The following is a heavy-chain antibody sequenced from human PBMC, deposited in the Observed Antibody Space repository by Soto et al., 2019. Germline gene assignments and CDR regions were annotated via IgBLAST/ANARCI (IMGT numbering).Heavy chain of an antibody. CDR3: AKDTSGITEAFDY. V-gene: IGHV3-30*18. D-gene: IGHD1-20*01. CDR1: GFTFSSYG. CDR2: ISYDGSNK. J-gene: IGHJ4*02. Sequence: GGSLRLSCAASGFTFSSYGMHWVRQAPGKGLEWVAVISYDGSNKYYADSVKGRFTISRDNSKNTLYLQMNSLRAEDTAVYYCAKDTSGITEAFDYWGQGTLVTVSS.